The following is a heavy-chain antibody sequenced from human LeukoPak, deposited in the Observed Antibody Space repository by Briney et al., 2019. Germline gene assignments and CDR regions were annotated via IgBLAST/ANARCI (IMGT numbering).Heavy chain of an antibody. D-gene: IGHD3-9*01. CDR2: IYYSGST. Sequence: KPSETLSLTCTVSGGPISSGGYYWSWIRQHPGKGLEWIGYIYYSGSTYYNPSLKSRVTISVDTSKNQFSLKLSSVTAADTAVYYCAREHYDILTGYDYFDYWGQGTLVTVSS. CDR3: AREHYDILTGYDYFDY. CDR1: GGPISSGGYY. J-gene: IGHJ4*02. V-gene: IGHV4-31*03.